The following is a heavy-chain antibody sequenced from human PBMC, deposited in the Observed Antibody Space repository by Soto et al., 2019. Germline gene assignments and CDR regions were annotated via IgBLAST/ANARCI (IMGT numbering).Heavy chain of an antibody. CDR1: GFTFTRSA. J-gene: IGHJ4*02. D-gene: IGHD2-21*02. V-gene: IGHV1-58*01. CDR2: IVVGSGNT. CDR3: AAEVYSGGDCCHFDY. Sequence: GASVKVSCKTSGFTFTRSAVQWVRQARGQRLEWIGWIVVGSGNTKYAQKVQERITITRDVSTSTAYMELSSLRSEDTAVYYCAAEVYSGGDCCHFDYWGLGTLVTVSS.